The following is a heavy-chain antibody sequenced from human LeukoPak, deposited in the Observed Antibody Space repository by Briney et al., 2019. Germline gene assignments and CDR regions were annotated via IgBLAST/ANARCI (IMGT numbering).Heavy chain of an antibody. CDR2: ISSNGGST. J-gene: IGHJ4*02. V-gene: IGHV3-64*01. CDR3: ARGIQLWSNFDY. CDR1: GFTFSSYA. D-gene: IGHD5-18*01. Sequence: GGSLRLSCAASGFTFSSYAMHWVRQAPGKGLEYVSAISSNGGSTYYANSVKGRFTISRDNSKNTLYLQMGGLRAEDMAVYYCARGIQLWSNFDYWGQGTLVTVSS.